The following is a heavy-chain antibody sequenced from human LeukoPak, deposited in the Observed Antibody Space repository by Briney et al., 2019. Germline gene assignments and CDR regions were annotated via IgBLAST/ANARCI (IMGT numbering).Heavy chain of an antibody. D-gene: IGHD3-22*01. CDR1: GGSFSGYY. V-gene: IGHV4-34*01. CDR3: ARAISPYYDSSGYYPRGAKILDY. Sequence: ASETLSLTCAVYGGSFSGYYWSWIRQPPGKGLEWIGEINHSGSTNYNPSLKSRVTISVDTSKNQFSLKLSSVTAAGTVVYYCARAISPYYDSSGYYPRGAKILDYWGQGTLVTVSS. CDR2: INHSGST. J-gene: IGHJ4*02.